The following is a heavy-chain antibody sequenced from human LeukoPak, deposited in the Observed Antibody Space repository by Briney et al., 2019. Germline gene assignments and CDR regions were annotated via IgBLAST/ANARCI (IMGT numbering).Heavy chain of an antibody. CDR3: AKVNTGYSSSPRGY. V-gene: IGHV3-21*01. Sequence: PGGSLRLSCAASGFTFSSYSMNWVRQAPGKGLEWVSSISSSSSYIYYADSVKGRFTISRDNSKNTLYLQMNSLRAEDTAVYYCAKVNTGYSSSPRGYWGQGTLVTVSS. D-gene: IGHD6-6*01. CDR1: GFTFSSYS. J-gene: IGHJ4*02. CDR2: ISSSSSYI.